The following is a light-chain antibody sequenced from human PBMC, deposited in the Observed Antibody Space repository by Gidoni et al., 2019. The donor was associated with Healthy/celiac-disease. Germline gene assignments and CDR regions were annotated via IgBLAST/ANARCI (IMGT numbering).Light chain of an antibody. J-gene: IGLJ3*02. V-gene: IGLV3-21*02. Sequence: SYVLAQPPSVSVAPGQTASITCGGSDIGVKSVHWYQQKPGQAPVLVVYDGSDRPSGIPERFSGSNSGDTATLTISRVEAGDEADYYCQVWDRSSAHWVFGGGTKLTVL. CDR3: QVWDRSSAHWV. CDR2: DGS. CDR1: DIGVKS.